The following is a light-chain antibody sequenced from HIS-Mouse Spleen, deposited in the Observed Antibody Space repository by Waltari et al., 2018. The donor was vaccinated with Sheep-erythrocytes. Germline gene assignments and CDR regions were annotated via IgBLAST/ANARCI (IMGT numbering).Light chain of an antibody. V-gene: IGKV3-11*01. CDR1: QSVSSY. Sequence: EIVLTQSPATLSLSPGERATLSCRASQSVSSYLAWYQQKPGQAPRPLIDDASNRATGIPARCSGSGSGTDFTLTISSLEPEDFAVYYCQQRSNWPPITFGQGTRLEIK. J-gene: IGKJ5*01. CDR2: DAS. CDR3: QQRSNWPPIT.